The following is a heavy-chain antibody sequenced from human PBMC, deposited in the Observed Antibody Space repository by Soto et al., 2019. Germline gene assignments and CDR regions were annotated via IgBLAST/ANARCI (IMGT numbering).Heavy chain of an antibody. CDR1: GYDFTTYG. CDR3: ARGRYGDY. Sequence: QVHLVQSGAEVKKPGASVKVSCKGSGYDFTTYGITWVRQAPGQGLEWMAWISAHNGNTDYAKKLQGRVTVTRDTHTSTEYMELRSLRSDDTAVYYCARGRYGDYWGQGALVTVSS. J-gene: IGHJ4*02. D-gene: IGHD1-1*01. V-gene: IGHV1-18*01. CDR2: ISAHNGNT.